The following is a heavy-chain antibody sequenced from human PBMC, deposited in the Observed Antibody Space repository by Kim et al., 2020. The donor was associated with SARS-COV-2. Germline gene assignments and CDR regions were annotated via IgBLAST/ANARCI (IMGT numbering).Heavy chain of an antibody. CDR2: DT. D-gene: IGHD3-16*01. Sequence: DTRYSPSFQGQVTISADKSISTAYLQWSSLKASDTAMYYCARGRGNFDYWGQGTLVIVSS. CDR3: ARGRGNFDY. V-gene: IGHV5-51*01. J-gene: IGHJ4*02.